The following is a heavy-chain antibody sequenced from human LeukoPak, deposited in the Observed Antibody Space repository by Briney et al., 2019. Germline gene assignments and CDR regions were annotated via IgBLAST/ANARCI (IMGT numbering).Heavy chain of an antibody. Sequence: SETLSHTCTVSGGSISGYYWSWIRQPAGKGLEWIGRIYSSGSTNYNPSLKSRVTMSVDTSKNQFSLKLSSVTAADTAVYYCARDSSRTFDYWGQGTLVTVSS. CDR2: IYSSGST. CDR1: GGSISGYY. CDR3: ARDSSRTFDY. V-gene: IGHV4-4*07. J-gene: IGHJ4*02. D-gene: IGHD6-13*01.